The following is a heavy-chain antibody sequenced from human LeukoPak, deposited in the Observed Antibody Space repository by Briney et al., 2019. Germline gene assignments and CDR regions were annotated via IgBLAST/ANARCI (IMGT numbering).Heavy chain of an antibody. CDR2: IYYSGST. J-gene: IGHJ4*02. CDR1: GGSINSAGQY. V-gene: IGHV4-31*03. D-gene: IGHD3-22*01. Sequence: SETLSLTCTVSGGSINSAGQYWSWIRQHPGKGLEWIGYIYYSGSTYYNPSLKSRVTISVDTSKSQFSLKLSSVTAADTAVYYCARDGGPRYYDSSGYYSPFDYWGQGTLVTVSS. CDR3: ARDGGPRYYDSSGYYSPFDY.